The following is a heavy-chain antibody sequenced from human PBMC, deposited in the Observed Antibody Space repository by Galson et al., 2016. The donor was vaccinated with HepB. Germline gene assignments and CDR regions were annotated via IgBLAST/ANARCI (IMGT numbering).Heavy chain of an antibody. Sequence: SLTCAVSGASINNGGYTWNWIRQPPGKGLEWIGFISHSGSTYYNPSLKSRVTLSLDTSKNQFSLKLNSVTAADTAVYYCATAVAGPFDYWGQGTLVTVSS. V-gene: IGHV4-30-2*01. J-gene: IGHJ4*02. D-gene: IGHD6-19*01. CDR1: GASINNGGYT. CDR3: ATAVAGPFDY. CDR2: ISHSGST.